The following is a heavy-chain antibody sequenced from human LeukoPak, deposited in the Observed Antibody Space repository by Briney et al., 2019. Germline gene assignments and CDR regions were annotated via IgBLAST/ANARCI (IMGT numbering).Heavy chain of an antibody. Sequence: ASVKVSCKASGYTFTSYDINWVRQATGQGLEWMGWMNPNSGNTGYAQKFQGRVTMTRNTSISTAYMELSSLRSEDTAVYYCARTSTYYDFWSGATGYGMDVWGQGTTVTVSS. D-gene: IGHD3-3*01. J-gene: IGHJ6*02. CDR3: ARTSTYYDFWSGATGYGMDV. CDR1: GYTFTSYD. CDR2: MNPNSGNT. V-gene: IGHV1-8*01.